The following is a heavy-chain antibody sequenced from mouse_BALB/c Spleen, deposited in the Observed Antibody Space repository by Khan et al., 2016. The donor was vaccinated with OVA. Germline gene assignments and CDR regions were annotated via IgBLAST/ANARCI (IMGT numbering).Heavy chain of an antibody. V-gene: IGHV1S136*01. CDR2: INPYNDGT. Sequence: VQLQQSGPELVKPGASVKMSCKASGYTFTSYVMHWVKQKPGQGLEWIGYINPYNDGTKYNEKFKGKATLTSDKSSSTAYMELSSLTSEDSAVYYCARRAKGSSDRGAMDYWGQGTSVTVSS. CDR1: GYTFTSYV. CDR3: ARRAKGSSDRGAMDY. D-gene: IGHD1-1*01. J-gene: IGHJ4*01.